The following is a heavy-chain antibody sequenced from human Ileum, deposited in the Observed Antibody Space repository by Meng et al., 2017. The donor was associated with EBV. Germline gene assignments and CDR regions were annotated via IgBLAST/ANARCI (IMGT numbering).Heavy chain of an antibody. CDR3: ARGSYYFDS. CDR1: GDSVSSISGA. J-gene: IGHJ4*02. Sequence: QEQLQQSGPGLLKPSQTLSLPCAIAGDSVSSISGAWNWIRQSPSRGLEWLGRTYYRSKWNTDYAVSVSSRITISPDTSKNQFSLQLNSVTPEDTAVYYCARGSYYFDSWGQGTLVTVSS. D-gene: IGHD1-26*01. V-gene: IGHV6-1*01. CDR2: TYYRSKWNT.